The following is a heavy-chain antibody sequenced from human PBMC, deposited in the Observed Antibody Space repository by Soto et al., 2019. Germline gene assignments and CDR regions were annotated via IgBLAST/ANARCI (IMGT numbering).Heavy chain of an antibody. D-gene: IGHD3-3*01. CDR2: ISAYNGDT. V-gene: IGHV1-18*01. CDR3: ARTGRFLEWLSTFDY. CDR1: GYTFNDYG. J-gene: IGHJ4*02. Sequence: ASVKVSCKSSGYTFNDYGISWVRQAPGQGLEWMGWISAYNGDTNYAHKFQGRVTMTTDTSTSTAYLELRSLRSDDTAVYYCARTGRFLEWLSTFDYWGQGNLVTVSS.